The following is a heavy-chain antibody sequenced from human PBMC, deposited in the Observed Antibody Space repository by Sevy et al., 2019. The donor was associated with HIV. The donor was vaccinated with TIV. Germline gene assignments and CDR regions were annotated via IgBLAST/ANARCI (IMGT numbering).Heavy chain of an antibody. CDR2: ISGSGGST. V-gene: IGHV3-23*01. D-gene: IGHD6-13*01. CDR3: AKGSLGYSSSWYYFDY. Sequence: GGSLRLSCAASGFTFSSYVMSWVRQAPGKGLEWVSAISGSGGSTYYADSVKGRFTISRDNSKNTLYLQMNSLRAEDTAVYYCAKGSLGYSSSWYYFDYWGQGTLVTVSS. CDR1: GFTFSSYV. J-gene: IGHJ4*02.